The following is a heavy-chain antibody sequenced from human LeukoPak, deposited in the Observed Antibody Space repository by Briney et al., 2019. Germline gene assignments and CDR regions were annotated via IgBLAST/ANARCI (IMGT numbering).Heavy chain of an antibody. CDR3: ARCPTAGYRTDWSLNSDHWFDP. D-gene: IGHD3-9*01. V-gene: IGHV5-51*01. CDR1: EYSFTSFTSYW. Sequence: GESLKISCKGSEYSFTSFTSYWIGWVRQMPGKGLEWVGIIYPGDSDTRYSPSFQGQVTISADKSISTAYLQWSSLKASDTAMYYCARCPTAGYRTDWSLNSDHWFDPWGQGTLVTVSS. J-gene: IGHJ5*02. CDR2: IYPGDSDT.